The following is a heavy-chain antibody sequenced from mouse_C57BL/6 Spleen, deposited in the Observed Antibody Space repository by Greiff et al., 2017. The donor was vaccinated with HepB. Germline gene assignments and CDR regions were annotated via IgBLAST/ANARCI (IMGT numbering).Heavy chain of an antibody. CDR2: INPNNGGT. CDR3: ARRRNYYGSSLYYFDY. D-gene: IGHD1-1*01. V-gene: IGHV1-26*01. Sequence: VQLQQSGPELVKPGASVKISCKASGYTFTDYYMNWVKQSHGKSLEWIGDINPNNGGTSYNQKFKGKATLTVDKSSSTAYMELRSLTSEDSAVYYCARRRNYYGSSLYYFDYWGQGTTLTVSS. CDR1: GYTFTDYY. J-gene: IGHJ2*01.